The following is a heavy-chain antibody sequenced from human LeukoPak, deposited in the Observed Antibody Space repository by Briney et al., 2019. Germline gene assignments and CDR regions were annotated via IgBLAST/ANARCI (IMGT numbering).Heavy chain of an antibody. CDR1: GGSISSYY. J-gene: IGHJ3*02. D-gene: IGHD3-10*01. CDR2: IYYSGST. Sequence: KTSETLSLTCTVSGGSISSYYWSWIRQPPGKGLEWIGYIYYSGSTNYNPSLKSRVTISVDTSKNQFSLKLSSVTAADTAVYYCASSLGMLDDAFDIWGQGTMVTVSS. V-gene: IGHV4-59*12. CDR3: ASSLGMLDDAFDI.